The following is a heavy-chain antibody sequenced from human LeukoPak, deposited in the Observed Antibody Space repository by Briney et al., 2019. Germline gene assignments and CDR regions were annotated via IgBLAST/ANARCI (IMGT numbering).Heavy chain of an antibody. CDR3: ARLVRYSYGYGPFDY. CDR2: IYYSGST. CDR1: GGSISSSSYY. V-gene: IGHV4-39*01. J-gene: IGHJ4*02. Sequence: SETLSLTCAVSGGSISSSSYYWGWIRQPPGKGLEWIGSIYYSGSTYYNPSLESRVTISVDTSKNQFSLKLSSVTAADTAVYYCARLVRYSYGYGPFDYWGQGTLVTVSS. D-gene: IGHD5-18*01.